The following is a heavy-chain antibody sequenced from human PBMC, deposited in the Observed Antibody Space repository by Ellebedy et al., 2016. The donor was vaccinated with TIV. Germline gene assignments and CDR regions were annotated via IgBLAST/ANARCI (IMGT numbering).Heavy chain of an antibody. CDR1: GFAFGDSW. CDR3: ARGGTFGGY. J-gene: IGHJ4*02. Sequence: GESLKISCAASGFAFGDSWMTWVRQTPEKRLEWVANMNQDGSRKDHVDAVRGRFIISRDNSKNLLYLEMNSLRAEDTAVYYCARGGTFGGYWGRGTLVTVSP. CDR2: MNQDGSRK. V-gene: IGHV3-7*01. D-gene: IGHD2/OR15-2a*01.